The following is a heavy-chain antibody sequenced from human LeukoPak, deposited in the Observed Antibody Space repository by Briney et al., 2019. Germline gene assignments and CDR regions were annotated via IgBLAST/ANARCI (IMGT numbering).Heavy chain of an antibody. J-gene: IGHJ5*02. CDR1: GFTFSSYW. CDR2: INSDGSST. D-gene: IGHD6-13*01. CDR3: ARAEEQQLVLWFDP. V-gene: IGHV3-74*01. Sequence: PGGSLRLSCAASGFTFSSYWMPWVRQAPGKGLVWVSRINSDGSSTGYADSVKGRFTISRDNAKNTLYLQMNSLRAEDTAVYYCARAEEQQLVLWFDPWGQGTLVTVSS.